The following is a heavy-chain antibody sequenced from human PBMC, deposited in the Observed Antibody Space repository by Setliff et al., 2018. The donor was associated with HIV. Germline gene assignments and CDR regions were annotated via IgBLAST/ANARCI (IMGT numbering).Heavy chain of an antibody. CDR1: GYTFTNYG. D-gene: IGHD2-2*01. CDR2: IGAKNDNT. V-gene: IGHV1-18*01. CDR3: ARPAATWGFDY. Sequence: ASVKVSCKASGYTFTNYGITWVRQAPGHGLEWMGWIGAKNDNTNYARQLQGRVTMTTDTSTNTVYMELRSLTSDDTAVYYCARPAATWGFDYWGQGTLVTVSS. J-gene: IGHJ4*02.